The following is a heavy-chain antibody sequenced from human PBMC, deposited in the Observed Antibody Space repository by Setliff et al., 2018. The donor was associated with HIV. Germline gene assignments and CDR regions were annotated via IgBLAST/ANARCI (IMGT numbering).Heavy chain of an antibody. CDR3: ARGEGYSSGWFKYYYKALDV. V-gene: IGHV1-69*10. J-gene: IGHJ6*02. Sequence: KVSCKAYGGTFSSYAITWVRQAPGQGLECMGGIIPMLGITNDAQRFQGRLTITADESTSTAYMELSSLTSDDTAVYHCARGEGYSSGWFKYYYKALDVWGQGTTVTVSS. D-gene: IGHD6-19*01. CDR2: IIPMLGIT. CDR1: GGTFSSYA.